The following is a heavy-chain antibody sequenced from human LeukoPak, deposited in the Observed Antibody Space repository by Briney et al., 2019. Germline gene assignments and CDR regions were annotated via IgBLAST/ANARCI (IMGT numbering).Heavy chain of an antibody. CDR3: GIWGISTTIDR. CDR2: IRGDGGET. Sequence: GGSLRLSCEASGFTFSVYWMAWVRQAPGKGLEWVANIRGDGGETTYVDSVKGRFTISRDNAKNSLFLQMDSLKVEDTAFYSCGIWGISTTIDRWGQGTLVTVSS. D-gene: IGHD7-27*01. CDR1: GFTFSVYW. J-gene: IGHJ5*02. V-gene: IGHV3-7*01.